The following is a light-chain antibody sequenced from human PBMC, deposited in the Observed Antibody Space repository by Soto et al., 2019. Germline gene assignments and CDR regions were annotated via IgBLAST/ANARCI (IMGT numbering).Light chain of an antibody. V-gene: IGLV2-14*01. CDR2: DVS. J-gene: IGLJ1*01. CDR1: SSYVGGYNY. CDR3: SSYTSSSIL. Sequence: QSVLTQPASVSGSPGQSITISCTGTSSYVGGYNYVSWYQQHPGKAPKLMIYDVSNRPSGVSNRFSGSKSGNTASLTISGLQAEDEADYYCSSYTSSSILFGTGTKVTVL.